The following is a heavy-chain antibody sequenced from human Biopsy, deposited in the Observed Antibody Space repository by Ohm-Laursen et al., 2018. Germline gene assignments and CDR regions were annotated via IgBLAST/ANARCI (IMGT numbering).Heavy chain of an antibody. J-gene: IGHJ6*02. CDR3: ARDSGILNYGNFKYYHYYGMDV. CDR2: IYYSVMT. Sequence: GTLSLTCTVSGDSVTKYYWSWIRQPPGKGLEWIGHIYYSVMTNYNPSLQSRVSISVDTSRNQVSLTLSSVTAADTAVYYCARDSGILNYGNFKYYHYYGMDVWGQGTRVTVSS. V-gene: IGHV4-59*02. D-gene: IGHD4-11*01. CDR1: GDSVTKYY.